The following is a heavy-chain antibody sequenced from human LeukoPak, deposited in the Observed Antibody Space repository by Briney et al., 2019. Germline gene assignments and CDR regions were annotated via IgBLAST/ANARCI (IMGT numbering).Heavy chain of an antibody. J-gene: IGHJ6*02. CDR1: GFTFSSYA. Sequence: GASLRLSCAASGFTFSSYAMSWVRQAPGKGLEWVSAISGSGGSTYYADSVKGRFTISRDNSKNTLYLQMNSLRAEDTAVYFCAKELGYCSSTSCSCDMDVWGQGTTVTVSS. V-gene: IGHV3-23*01. CDR2: ISGSGGST. CDR3: AKELGYCSSTSCSCDMDV. D-gene: IGHD2-2*03.